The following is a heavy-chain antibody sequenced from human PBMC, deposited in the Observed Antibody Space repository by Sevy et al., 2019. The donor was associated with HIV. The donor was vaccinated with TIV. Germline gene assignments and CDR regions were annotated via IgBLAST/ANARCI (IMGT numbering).Heavy chain of an antibody. CDR3: AYAVVAPHPGY. CDR2: ISGSGGST. J-gene: IGHJ4*02. D-gene: IGHD2-15*01. Sequence: GGSLRLSCAASGFTFSSYAMSWVRQAPGTGLEWVSAISGSGGSTYYADSVKGRFTISRDNSKNTLYLQMNSLRAEDTAVYYCAYAVVAPHPGYWDQRTLVTVSS. CDR1: GFTFSSYA. V-gene: IGHV3-23*01.